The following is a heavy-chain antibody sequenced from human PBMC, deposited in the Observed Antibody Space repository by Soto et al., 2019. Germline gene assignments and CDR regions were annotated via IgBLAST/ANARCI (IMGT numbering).Heavy chain of an antibody. D-gene: IGHD2-2*01. CDR3: ARGYCSSTSCYYYYMDV. CDR2: IIPILGIA. CDR1: GGTFSSYT. Sequence: QVQLLQSGAEVKKPGSSVKVSCKASGGTFSSYTISWVRQAPGQGLEWMGRIIPILGIANYAQKFQGRVTITADKSTSTAYMELSSLRSEDTAVYYCARGYCSSTSCYYYYMDVWGKGPTVTGSS. V-gene: IGHV1-69*02. J-gene: IGHJ6*03.